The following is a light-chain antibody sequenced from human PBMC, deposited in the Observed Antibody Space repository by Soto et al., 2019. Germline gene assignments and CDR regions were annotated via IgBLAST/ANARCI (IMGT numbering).Light chain of an antibody. CDR3: QQLGTT. J-gene: IGKJ5*01. V-gene: IGKV3-15*01. CDR1: QNISRS. CDR2: GTS. Sequence: EIVMTQSPFTLSVSPGERATLSCRASQNISRSLAWYQQKPGPGPSLLIYGTSTRAGGVPARFSGSGSGTEFTLTISSLQSEDFAVYYCQQLGTTFGQGTRLEI.